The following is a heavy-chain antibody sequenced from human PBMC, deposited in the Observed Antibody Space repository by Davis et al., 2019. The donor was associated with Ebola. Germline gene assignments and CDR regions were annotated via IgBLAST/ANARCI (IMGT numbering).Heavy chain of an antibody. J-gene: IGHJ4*02. CDR1: GYTFTAYF. Sequence: ASVKVSCKTSGYTFTAYFIHWVRRAPGEGLEWMGWINPNTGGTNSAQKFQGRVTMTRAMSMTTAYMELNGLRSDDTAVYYCARAVPATQNLDYWGQGTLVTVSS. V-gene: IGHV1-2*02. CDR2: INPNTGGT. D-gene: IGHD2-15*01. CDR3: ARAVPATQNLDY.